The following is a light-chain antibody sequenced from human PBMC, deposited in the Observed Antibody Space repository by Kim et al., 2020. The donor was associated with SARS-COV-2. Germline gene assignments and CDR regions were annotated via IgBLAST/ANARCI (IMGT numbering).Light chain of an antibody. Sequence: ASVGDSVTITCRASQGIRNDLGWYQQKPRKAPKLLIYAASSLQSGVPSRFSGSGSGTDFTLTISSLQPEDFATYYCLQDYNYPLTFGGGTKVDIK. J-gene: IGKJ4*02. CDR2: AAS. CDR1: QGIRND. CDR3: LQDYNYPLT. V-gene: IGKV1-6*01.